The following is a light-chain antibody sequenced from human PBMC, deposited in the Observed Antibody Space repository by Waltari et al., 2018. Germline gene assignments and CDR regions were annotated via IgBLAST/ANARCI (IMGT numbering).Light chain of an antibody. CDR1: QSLLHTNGNTY. J-gene: IGKJ1*01. CDR2: GGS. Sequence: DIVMTQTPLSLPITPGEPASISCRSSQSLLHTNGNTYLHWYLQKPGQSPQLLISGGSNRASGVADRFSGRGSGTDFTLKISKVEAEDVGVYYCGQSIAFPRTFGQGTKVEIK. V-gene: IGKV2-40*01. CDR3: GQSIAFPRT.